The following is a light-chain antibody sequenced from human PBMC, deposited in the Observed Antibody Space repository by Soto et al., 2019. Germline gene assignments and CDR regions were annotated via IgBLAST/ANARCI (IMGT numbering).Light chain of an antibody. CDR2: DAS. Sequence: ILMTQSPATLSVSPGEIATLSCRASQSVSNNLAWYHQKPGQAPRLRVYDASTRATGIPARFSGSGSGTEFTLTISGLQSEDFAVYYCQQYNIWPPWTFGQGTKVEVK. CDR3: QQYNIWPPWT. CDR1: QSVSNN. V-gene: IGKV3-15*01. J-gene: IGKJ1*01.